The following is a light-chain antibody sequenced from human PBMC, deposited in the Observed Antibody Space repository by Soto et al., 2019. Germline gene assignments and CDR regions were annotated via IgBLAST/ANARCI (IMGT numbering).Light chain of an antibody. CDR1: SSDVGAYIF. J-gene: IGLJ1*01. Sequence: QSVLTQPPSASGSPGQSVTISCTGTSSDVGAYIFVSWYQQHPGKAPKLLIYDVNRRPPGVPDRFFGSKSGNTASLTVSGLQAEDEADYYCVSYAGAYRYVFGSGTKVTVL. V-gene: IGLV2-8*01. CDR3: VSYAGAYRYV. CDR2: DVN.